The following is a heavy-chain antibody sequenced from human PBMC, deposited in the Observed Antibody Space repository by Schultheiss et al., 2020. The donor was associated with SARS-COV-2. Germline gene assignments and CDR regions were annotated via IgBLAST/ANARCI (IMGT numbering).Heavy chain of an antibody. CDR2: ISSSSSYI. CDR3: ARDGAVGGYSYGHRFDY. CDR1: GFTVSSNY. V-gene: IGHV3-21*04. J-gene: IGHJ4*02. D-gene: IGHD5-18*01. Sequence: GGSLRLSCAASGFTVSSNYMSWVRQAPGKGLEWVSSISSSSSYIYYADSVKGRFTISRDNAKNSLYLQMNSLRAEDTALYYCARDGAVGGYSYGHRFDYWGQGTLVTVSS.